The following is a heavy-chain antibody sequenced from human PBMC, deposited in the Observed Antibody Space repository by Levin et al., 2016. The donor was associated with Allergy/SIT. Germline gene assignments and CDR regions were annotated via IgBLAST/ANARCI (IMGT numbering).Heavy chain of an antibody. D-gene: IGHD2-15*01. J-gene: IGHJ4*02. CDR2: IYYSGST. V-gene: IGHV4-59*08. Sequence: GSLRLSCTVSGGSISSYYWSWIRQPPGKGLEWIGYIYYSGSTNYNPSLKSRVTISVDTSKNQFSLKLSSVTAADTAVYYCAKSLPVTPTPYYVDYWGQGTLVTVSS. CDR1: GGSISSYY. CDR3: AKSLPVTPTPYYVDY.